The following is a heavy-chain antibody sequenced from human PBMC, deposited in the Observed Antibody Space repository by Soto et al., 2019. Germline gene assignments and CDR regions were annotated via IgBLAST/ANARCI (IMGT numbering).Heavy chain of an antibody. CDR2: INPSGGST. CDR1: GYTSTSYY. V-gene: IGHV1-46*01. CDR3: ARARSVVPAVTMALRYGVDV. Sequence: ASVKVSCKASGYTSTSYYMHWVRQAPGQGLEWMGIINPSGGSTSYAQKFQGRVTMTRDTSTSTVYMELSSLRSEDTAVYYCARARSVVPAVTMALRYGVDVWGQGTTVTVSS. D-gene: IGHD2-2*01. J-gene: IGHJ6*02.